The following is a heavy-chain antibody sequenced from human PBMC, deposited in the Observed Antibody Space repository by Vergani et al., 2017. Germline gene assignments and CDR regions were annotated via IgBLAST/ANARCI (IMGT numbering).Heavy chain of an antibody. CDR2: IIPIFGTA. V-gene: IGHV1-69*01. CDR3: AGVEGVQYKGYYYYYYMDV. D-gene: IGHD4-11*01. CDR1: GGPFSSYA. J-gene: IGHJ6*03. Sequence: QVQLVQSGAEVKKPGSSVKVSCKASGGPFSSYAISWVRQAPGQGLEWMGGIIPIFGTANYAQKFQGRVTITADESTSTAYMELSSLRSEDTAVYYCAGVEGVQYKGYYYYYYMDVWGKGTTVTVSS.